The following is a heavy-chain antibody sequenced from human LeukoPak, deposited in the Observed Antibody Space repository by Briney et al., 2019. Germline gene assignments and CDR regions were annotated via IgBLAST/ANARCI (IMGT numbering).Heavy chain of an antibody. Sequence: ASVKVSCKASGYTFTGYYMHWVRQAPGQGLEWMGWINPNSGGTNYAQKFQGRVTMTRDTSISTAYMELSRLRSDDTAVYYCARTATVGATNDYWGQGTLVTVSS. CDR3: ARTATVGATNDY. CDR2: INPNSGGT. CDR1: GYTFTGYY. J-gene: IGHJ4*02. V-gene: IGHV1-2*02. D-gene: IGHD1-26*01.